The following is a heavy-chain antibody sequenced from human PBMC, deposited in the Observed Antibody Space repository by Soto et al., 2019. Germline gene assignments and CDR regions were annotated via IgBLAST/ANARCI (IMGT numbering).Heavy chain of an antibody. V-gene: IGHV3-74*01. D-gene: IGHD3-10*01. J-gene: IGHJ4*02. CDR2: IDEYGSTI. Sequence: GVSLILSCAASGFTFSSYWMHWVRQVPGKGLLWVSRIDEYGSTINYADSVKGRFTISRDNARNTLYLEMNSLRAEDTALYSCTRDIGGKGAYWGQGNVVTVSS. CDR1: GFTFSSYW. CDR3: TRDIGGKGAY.